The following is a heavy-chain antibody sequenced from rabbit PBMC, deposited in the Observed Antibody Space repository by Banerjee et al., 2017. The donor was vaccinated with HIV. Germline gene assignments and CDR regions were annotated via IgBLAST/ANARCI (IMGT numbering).Heavy chain of an antibody. D-gene: IGHD4-2*01. Sequence: QQQLVESGGGLVKPEGSLTLTCTASGFSFSNNYYMCWVRQAPGKGLEWIACIYTGSSGSTYYASWAKGRFTISKTSSTTVTLQMTSLTAADTATYFCARGAGYAGAGANLWGQGTLVTVS. CDR2: IYTGSSGST. V-gene: IGHV1S45*01. CDR1: GFSFSNNYY. J-gene: IGHJ4*01. CDR3: ARGAGYAGAGANL.